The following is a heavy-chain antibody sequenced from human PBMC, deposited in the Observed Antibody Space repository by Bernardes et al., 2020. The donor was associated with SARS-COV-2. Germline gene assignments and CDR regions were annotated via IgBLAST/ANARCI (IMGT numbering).Heavy chain of an antibody. D-gene: IGHD3-10*01. Sequence: GGSLRLSCAASGFTFSSYAMSWVRQAPGKGLEWVSAISGSGGSTYYADSVKGRFTISRDNSKNTLYLQMNSLRAEDTAVYYCAKVWGSDYYGSGSHFDYWGQGTLVTVSS. CDR1: GFTFSSYA. V-gene: IGHV3-23*01. CDR3: AKVWGSDYYGSGSHFDY. J-gene: IGHJ4*02. CDR2: ISGSGGST.